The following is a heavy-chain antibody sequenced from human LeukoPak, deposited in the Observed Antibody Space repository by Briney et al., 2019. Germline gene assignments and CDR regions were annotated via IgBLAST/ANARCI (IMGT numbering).Heavy chain of an antibody. CDR3: ARTVYDILSGLDY. CDR1: GYTLTELS. J-gene: IGHJ4*02. CDR2: FDPEDGER. Sequence: GASVKVSCKVSGYTLTELSMHWVRQAPGKGLEWMGGFDPEDGERVHAQKFQGRVTMTEDTSTDTSYMELSSLRSDDTAVYYCARTVYDILSGLDYWGQGTLVTVSS. D-gene: IGHD3-9*01. V-gene: IGHV1-24*01.